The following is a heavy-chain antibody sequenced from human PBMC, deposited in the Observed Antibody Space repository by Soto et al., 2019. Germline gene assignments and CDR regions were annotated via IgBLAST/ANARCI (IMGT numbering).Heavy chain of an antibody. CDR2: IIPIFGTA. V-gene: IGHV1-69*01. Sequence: QVQLVQSGAEVKKPGSSVKVSCKASGGTFSSYAISWVRQAPGQGLEWMGGIIPIFGTANYAQKFQGRVTITADESTSTAYMELSSLRSEDTAVYYCARDGSVGREPAATNWFDPWGQGTLVTVSS. CDR1: GGTFSSYA. CDR3: ARDGSVGREPAATNWFDP. J-gene: IGHJ5*02. D-gene: IGHD2-2*01.